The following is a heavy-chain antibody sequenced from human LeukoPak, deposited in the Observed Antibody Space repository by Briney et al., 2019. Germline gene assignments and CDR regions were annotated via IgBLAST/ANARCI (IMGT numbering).Heavy chain of an antibody. Sequence: KSSETLSLTCTVSGGSISSGSYYWSWIRQPAGKGLEWIGSIYYSGSTYYNPSLKSRVTISVDTSKNQFSLKLSSVTAADTAVYYCASSLGRFLESDAFDIWGQGTMVTVSS. CDR2: IYYSGST. D-gene: IGHD3-3*01. V-gene: IGHV4-39*01. CDR3: ASSLGRFLESDAFDI. J-gene: IGHJ3*02. CDR1: GGSISSGSYY.